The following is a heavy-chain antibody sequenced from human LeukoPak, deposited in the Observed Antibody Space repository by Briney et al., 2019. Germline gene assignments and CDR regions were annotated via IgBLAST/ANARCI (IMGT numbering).Heavy chain of an antibody. Sequence: PGGSLRLSCAASGFTFSSYWMSWVRQAPGKGLEWVANIKQDESEKYYVDSVKGRFTISRDNAKNSLYLQMNSLRAEDTAVYYCARDRAPYGSGSADASDIWGQGTMVTVSS. V-gene: IGHV3-7*01. CDR1: GFTFSSYW. CDR2: IKQDESEK. J-gene: IGHJ3*02. CDR3: ARDRAPYGSGSADASDI. D-gene: IGHD3-10*01.